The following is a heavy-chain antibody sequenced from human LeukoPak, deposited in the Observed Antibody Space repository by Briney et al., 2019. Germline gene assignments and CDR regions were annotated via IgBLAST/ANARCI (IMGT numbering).Heavy chain of an antibody. CDR2: ISSSSSTI. J-gene: IGHJ6*03. CDR1: GFTFTGYS. Sequence: GGSLRLSCVVSGFTFTGYSMNWVRQAPGKGLEWVSYISSSSSTIYYADSVKGRFTISRDNAKNSLYLQMNSLRAEDTAVYYCARAHYYYYYMDVWGKGTTVTVSS. V-gene: IGHV3-48*01. CDR3: ARAHYYYYYMDV.